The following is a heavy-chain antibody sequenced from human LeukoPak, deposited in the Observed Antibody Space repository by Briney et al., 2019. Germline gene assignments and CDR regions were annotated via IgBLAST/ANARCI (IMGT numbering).Heavy chain of an antibody. CDR3: AREPGDSSGYYVYYYYYMDV. J-gene: IGHJ6*03. CDR1: GFTFSSYS. D-gene: IGHD3-22*01. CDR2: ISSSSSYI. V-gene: IGHV3-21*01. Sequence: SGGSLRLSCAASGFTFSSYSMIWVRQAPGKGLEWVSSISSSSSYIYYADSVKGRFTISRDNAKNSLYLQMNSLRAEDTAVYYCAREPGDSSGYYVYYYYYMDVWGKGTTVTVSS.